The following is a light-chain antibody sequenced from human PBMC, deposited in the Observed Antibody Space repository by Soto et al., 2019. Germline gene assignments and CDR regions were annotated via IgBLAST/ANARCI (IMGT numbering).Light chain of an antibody. CDR1: NIGSKS. J-gene: IGLJ2*01. V-gene: IGLV3-21*04. CDR2: YDS. CDR3: QVWDSSSDHVV. Sequence: SYELTQPPSVSVAPGKTARITCGGNNIGSKSVHWYQQKPGQAPVLVIYYDSDRPSGIPERFSGSNSGNTATLTISRVEAPDEADYYCQVWDSSSDHVVFGGGTKLTVL.